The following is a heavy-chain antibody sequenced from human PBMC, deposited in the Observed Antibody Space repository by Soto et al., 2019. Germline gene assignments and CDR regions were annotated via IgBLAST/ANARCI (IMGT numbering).Heavy chain of an antibody. CDR3: VKDESINWYSGHFRH. J-gene: IGHJ1*01. Sequence: SLSLACVASGFSFDEYAMHWVRQVPGKGLEWVSGINWNSGSIGYGDSVKGRFAISRDNAKNSLHLQMNSLSAEDTAFYYCVKDESINWYSGHFRHWGQGTLVTVSS. CDR1: GFSFDEYA. V-gene: IGHV3-9*01. CDR2: INWNSGSI. D-gene: IGHD6-13*01.